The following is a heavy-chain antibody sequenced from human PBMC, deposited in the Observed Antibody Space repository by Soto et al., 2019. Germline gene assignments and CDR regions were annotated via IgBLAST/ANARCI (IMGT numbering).Heavy chain of an antibody. CDR2: VYYTGTT. J-gene: IGHJ5*02. CDR3: ARDLGYIYGDWFAP. CDR1: GGSISSNNYY. V-gene: IGHV4-39*01. Sequence: SETLSLTCTVSGGSISSNNYYWGWIRQPPGKGLDWIGNVYYTGTTYYSPSLESRVTISVDTSKNQFSLKLTSVTAADTAVYFLARDLGYIYGDWFAPWSQGTLVTVSS. D-gene: IGHD5-18*01.